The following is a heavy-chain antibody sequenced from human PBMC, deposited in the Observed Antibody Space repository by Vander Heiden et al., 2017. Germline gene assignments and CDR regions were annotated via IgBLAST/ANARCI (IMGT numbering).Heavy chain of an antibody. Sequence: QVQLPESAPGLVQPSGTRSLPCPVSGGPISCHYWSGIRQPPGKGLEWIGYIYYSGSTNYNPSLKSRVTISVDTSKNQFSLKLSSVTAADTAVYYCAGSSGTFDYWGQGTLVTVSS. CDR1: GGPISCHY. CDR3: AGSSGTFDY. J-gene: IGHJ4*02. V-gene: IGHV4-59*08. D-gene: IGHD3-22*01. CDR2: IYYSGST.